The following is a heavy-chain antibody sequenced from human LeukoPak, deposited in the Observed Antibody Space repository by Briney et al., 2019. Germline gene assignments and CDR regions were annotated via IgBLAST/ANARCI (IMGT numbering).Heavy chain of an antibody. CDR2: ISSSGSTI. D-gene: IGHD6-19*01. CDR1: GFTFSSYE. Sequence: PGGSLRLSCAASGFTFSSYEMNWVRQAPGKGLEWVSYISSSGSTIYYADSVKGRFTISRDNAKNSLYLQMNSLRAEDTAVYYCARDLGKWLVRGRAFDIWGQGTMVTASS. J-gene: IGHJ3*02. CDR3: ARDLGKWLVRGRAFDI. V-gene: IGHV3-48*03.